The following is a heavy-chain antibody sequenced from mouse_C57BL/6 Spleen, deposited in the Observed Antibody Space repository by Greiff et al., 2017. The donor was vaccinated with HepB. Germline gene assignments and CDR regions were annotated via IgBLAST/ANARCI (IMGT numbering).Heavy chain of an antibody. CDR3: TRPYYGNAMDY. CDR1: GYTFTDYE. D-gene: IGHD1-1*01. CDR2: IDPETGGT. J-gene: IGHJ4*01. V-gene: IGHV1-15*01. Sequence: VKLVESGAELVRPGASVTLSCKASGYTFTDYEMHWVKQTPVHGLEWIGAIDPETGGTAYNQKFKGKAILTADKSSSTAYMELRSLTSEDSAVYYCTRPYYGNAMDYWGQGTSVTVSS.